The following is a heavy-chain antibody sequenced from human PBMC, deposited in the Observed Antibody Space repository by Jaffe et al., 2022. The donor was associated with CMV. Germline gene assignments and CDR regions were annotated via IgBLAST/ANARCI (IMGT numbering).Heavy chain of an antibody. V-gene: IGHV3-30*18. CDR1: GFTFSSYG. CDR3: AKDPQYSSSLFGYYYYGMDV. Sequence: QVQLVESGGGVVQPGRSLRLSCAASGFTFSSYGMHWVRQAPGKGLEWVAVISYDGSNKYYADSVKGRFTISRDNSKNTLYLQMNSLRAEDTAVYYCAKDPQYSSSLFGYYYYGMDVWGQGTTVTVSS. J-gene: IGHJ6*02. D-gene: IGHD6-6*01. CDR2: ISYDGSNK.